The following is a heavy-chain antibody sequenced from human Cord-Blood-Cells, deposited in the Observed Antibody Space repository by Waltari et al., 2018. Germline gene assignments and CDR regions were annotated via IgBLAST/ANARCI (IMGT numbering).Heavy chain of an antibody. D-gene: IGHD7-27*01. CDR1: GYTFTSYD. CDR3: AGVPRNCGSPQYYFDY. Sequence: QVQLVQSGAEVKKPGASVKVSCKASGYTFTSYDINWVRQAHGQVLEWTVWMNPDRGNRGSGQKFTGRVTICRNASIRTAYVELVSLRSEDTAVYYCAGVPRNCGSPQYYFDYWGQGTLVTVSS. J-gene: IGHJ4*02. CDR2: MNPDRGNR. V-gene: IGHV1-8*03.